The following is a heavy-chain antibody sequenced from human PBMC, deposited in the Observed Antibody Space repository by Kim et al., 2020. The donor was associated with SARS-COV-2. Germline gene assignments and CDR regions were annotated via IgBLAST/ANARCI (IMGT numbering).Heavy chain of an antibody. CDR2: ISYDGSNK. J-gene: IGHJ4*01. Sequence: GGSLRLSCAASGFTFSSYAMHWVRQAPGKGLEWVAVISYDGSNKYYADSVKGRFTISRDNSKNTLYLQMNSLRAEDTAVYYCAREGEDGYRSYRSFDYWG. D-gene: IGHD5-12*01. CDR1: GFTFSSYA. V-gene: IGHV3-30*04. CDR3: AREGEDGYRSYRSFDY.